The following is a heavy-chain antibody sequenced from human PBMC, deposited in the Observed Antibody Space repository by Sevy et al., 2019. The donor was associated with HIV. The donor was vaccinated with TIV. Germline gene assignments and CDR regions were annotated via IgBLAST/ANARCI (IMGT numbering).Heavy chain of an antibody. CDR1: GYTFTAYH. J-gene: IGHJ4*02. CDR2: VYPNSGDT. Sequence: GPVKVSCKTSGYTFTAYHMHWMRQAPGQGLEWMGWVYPNSGDTEYAQKFQGRVTMTTDTSINTVYMELSGLRSDDTAMYYCSRETWYFANWGQGTLVTVSS. V-gene: IGHV1-2*02. D-gene: IGHD6-13*01. CDR3: SRETWYFAN.